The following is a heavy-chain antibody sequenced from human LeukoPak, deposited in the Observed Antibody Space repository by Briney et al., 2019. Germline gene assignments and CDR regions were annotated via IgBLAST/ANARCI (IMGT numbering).Heavy chain of an antibody. V-gene: IGHV4-34*01. Sequence: SETLSLTCAVYGGSFSGYYRIWIRQPPGKGLEWIGEINHSGSTNYNPSLKSRVTISVDTSKNQFSLKLSSVTAADTAVYYCARFVVVPAAKTYYSDYWGQGTLVTVSS. D-gene: IGHD2-2*01. CDR2: INHSGST. CDR1: GGSFSGYY. CDR3: ARFVVVPAAKTYYSDY. J-gene: IGHJ4*02.